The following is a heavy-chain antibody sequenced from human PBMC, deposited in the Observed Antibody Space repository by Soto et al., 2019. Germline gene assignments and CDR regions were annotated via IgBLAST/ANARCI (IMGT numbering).Heavy chain of an antibody. CDR1: GYTFTSYD. CDR3: AGFYIGYSGDNNWFDP. V-gene: IGHV1-8*01. J-gene: IGHJ5*02. D-gene: IGHD5-12*01. Sequence: GASVKVSCKASGYTFTSYDINWVRQATGQGLEWMGWMNPNSGNTGYAQKFQGRVTMTRNTSISTAYMELSSLRSEDTAVYYCAGFYIGYSGDNNWFDPRGQRTPVTVSS. CDR2: MNPNSGNT.